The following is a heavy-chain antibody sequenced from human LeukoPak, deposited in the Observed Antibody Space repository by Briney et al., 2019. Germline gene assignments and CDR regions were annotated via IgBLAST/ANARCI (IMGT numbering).Heavy chain of an antibody. CDR1: GFTFSSYG. CDR3: ASQGRYCSSTSCYRGWFDP. J-gene: IGHJ5*02. V-gene: IGHV3-7*01. CDR2: IKQDGSEK. Sequence: GGSLRLSCAASGFTFSSYGMHWVRQAPGKGLEWVANIKQDGSEKYYVDSVKGRFTISRDNAKNSLYLQMNSLRAEDTAVYYCASQGRYCSSTSCYRGWFDPWGQGTLVTVSS. D-gene: IGHD2-2*02.